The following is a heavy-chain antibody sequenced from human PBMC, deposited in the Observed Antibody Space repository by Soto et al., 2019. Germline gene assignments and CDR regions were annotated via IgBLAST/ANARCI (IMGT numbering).Heavy chain of an antibody. CDR2: ISGIGGTT. CDR1: GFTFSSYV. V-gene: IGHV3-23*01. J-gene: IGHJ2*01. Sequence: EVQLLESGGGLVQPGESLRLSCAASGFTFSSYVMSWVRQAPGKGLEWVSTISGIGGTTYYADPVQGRFTISRDNADNTPYLQLHSLGAEDPALYYCVKGAALIYTYGYFDLWGRGTPVTVSS. CDR3: VKGAALIYTYGYFDL. D-gene: IGHD3-16*01.